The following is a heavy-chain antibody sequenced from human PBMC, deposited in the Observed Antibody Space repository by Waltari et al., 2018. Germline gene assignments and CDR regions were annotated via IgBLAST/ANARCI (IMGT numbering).Heavy chain of an antibody. CDR2: IKQDGSEK. J-gene: IGHJ4*02. Sequence: EVQLVESGGGLVQPGGSLRLSCPASGFTLSSFSMNWVRQAPGKGLEWVANIKQDGSEKYYVDSVKGRFTISRDNAKNSLYLQMNSLRGEDTAVYYCAREGTYDFDYWGQGTLVTVSS. CDR1: GFTLSSFS. V-gene: IGHV3-7*01. D-gene: IGHD3-16*01. CDR3: AREGTYDFDY.